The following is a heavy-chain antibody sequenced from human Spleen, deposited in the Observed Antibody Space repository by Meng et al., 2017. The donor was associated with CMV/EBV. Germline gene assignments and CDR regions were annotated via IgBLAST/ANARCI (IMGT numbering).Heavy chain of an antibody. CDR2: VSAYIGNT. CDR3: ARDRGHSGTYYGGDAFDL. D-gene: IGHD1-26*01. CDR1: GYTLKSYG. V-gene: IGHV1-18*01. J-gene: IGHJ3*01. Sequence: ASVKVSCKASGYTLKSYGINWVRQAPGQGLEWMGWVSAYIGNTNYAQKFQGRVTMTTDTSTNRVDMELRSPRSDDTAVYYCARDRGHSGTYYGGDAFDLWGQGTVVTVSS.